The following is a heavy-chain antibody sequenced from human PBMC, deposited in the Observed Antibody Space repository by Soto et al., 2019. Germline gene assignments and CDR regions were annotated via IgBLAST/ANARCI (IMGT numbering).Heavy chain of an antibody. CDR1: GFTFSSYA. D-gene: IGHD2-15*01. V-gene: IGHV3-30-3*01. J-gene: IGHJ3*02. CDR2: ISYDGSKR. Sequence: QVQLVESGGGVVQPGGSLRLSCAASGFTFSSYAMHWVRQSPGKGLEWVAVISYDGSKRHYDDSVKGRFTISRDSAENTLYLQMNSLRAEDTGVYYCARDADMVGVIPATGGGALDIWGQGTMVNVSA. CDR3: ARDADMVGVIPATGGGALDI.